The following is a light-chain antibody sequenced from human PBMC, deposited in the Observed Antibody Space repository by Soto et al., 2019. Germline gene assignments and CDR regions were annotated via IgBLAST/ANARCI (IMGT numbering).Light chain of an antibody. CDR2: LGS. V-gene: IGKV2-28*01. Sequence: DIVMTQSPLSLPVTPGEPASISCRSSQSLVADNSYIYLDWYVQKPGQSPQLLIYLGSSRASGVPDRFSGSGSGTDFTLKISRVEADDVGVYYCMQALQTPITFGQGTRLEIK. CDR1: QSLVADNSYIY. CDR3: MQALQTPIT. J-gene: IGKJ5*01.